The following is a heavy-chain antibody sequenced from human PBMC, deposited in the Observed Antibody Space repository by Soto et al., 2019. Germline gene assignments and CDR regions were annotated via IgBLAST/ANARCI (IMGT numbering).Heavy chain of an antibody. D-gene: IGHD5-12*01. CDR1: GYTFTRYG. J-gene: IGHJ4*02. V-gene: IGHV1-69*04. CDR2: LIPILGIP. CDR3: ARDKYSGYGGYYYFDY. Sequence: SVKVSCKASGYTFTRYGISWVRQAPGQGFEWMGRLIPILGIPNYAQNFQGRVTITADKSTSTVYMELNSLRAEDTAVYYCARDKYSGYGGYYYFDYWGQGTLVTVSS.